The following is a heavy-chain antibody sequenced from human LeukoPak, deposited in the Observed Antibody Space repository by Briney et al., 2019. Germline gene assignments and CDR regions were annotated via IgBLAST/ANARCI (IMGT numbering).Heavy chain of an antibody. D-gene: IGHD3-16*01. CDR1: GFTFSSYS. CDR3: ARNQQLGGHSYYYYGMDV. V-gene: IGHV3-21*04. Sequence: GGSLRLSCAASGFTFSSYSMNWVRQAPGKGLEWVSSISSSSSYIYYADSVKGRFTISRDNAKNSLYLQMNSLRADDTAIYYCARNQQLGGHSYYYYGMDVWGQGTTVTVSS. J-gene: IGHJ6*02. CDR2: ISSSSSYI.